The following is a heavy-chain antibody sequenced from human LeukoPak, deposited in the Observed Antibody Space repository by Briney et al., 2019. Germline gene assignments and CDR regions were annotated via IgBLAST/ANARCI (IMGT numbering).Heavy chain of an antibody. D-gene: IGHD6-25*01. CDR2: VSVSGLS. V-gene: IGHV4-4*02. CDR3: TRENAAFSPFGY. CDR1: AGSLTTTNF. Sequence: SETLSLTCGVAAGSLTTTNFWSWVRQTPGQGLEWSGNVSVSGLSDYTPSLRGRVTMSLDTSKNDLSLKLSSVTAADTEVYYCTRENAAFSPFGYWGQGTLVTV. J-gene: IGHJ4*02.